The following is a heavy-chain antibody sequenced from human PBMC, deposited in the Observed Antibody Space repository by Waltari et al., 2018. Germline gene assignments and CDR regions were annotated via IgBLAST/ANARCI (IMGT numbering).Heavy chain of an antibody. CDR2: INSAASTT. D-gene: IGHD2-8*02. CDR1: GFTSRTYW. J-gene: IGHJ4*02. CDR3: ARGSPSYWALGL. Sequence: EEQLVESGGGLVQPGGSLRLSCAASGFTSRTYWLHWVRQAPGKGPVWVSRINSAASTTNYADSVKGRFTISRDNAKNTLYLQMDSLRVEDTAVYYCARGSPSYWALGLWGQGILVTVSS. V-gene: IGHV3-74*01.